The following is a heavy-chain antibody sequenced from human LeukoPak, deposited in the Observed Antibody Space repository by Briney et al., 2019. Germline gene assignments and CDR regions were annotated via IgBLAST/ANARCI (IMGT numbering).Heavy chain of an antibody. CDR1: GYSISSGYY. J-gene: IGHJ4*02. CDR2: IYHSGST. CDR3: ARVFGGSYYGGFDY. D-gene: IGHD1-26*01. Sequence: SETLSLTCTVSGYSISSGYYWGWIRQPPGQGLEWIGSIYHSGSTYYNPSLKSRVTISVDTSKNQFSLKLSSVTAADTAVYYCARVFGGSYYGGFDYWGQGTLVTVSS. V-gene: IGHV4-38-2*02.